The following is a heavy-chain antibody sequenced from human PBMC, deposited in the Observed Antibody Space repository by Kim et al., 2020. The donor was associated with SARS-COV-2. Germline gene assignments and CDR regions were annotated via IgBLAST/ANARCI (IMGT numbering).Heavy chain of an antibody. D-gene: IGHD3-3*01. J-gene: IGHJ6*02. CDR1: GFTFSSYW. CDR3: VRGSGSYGYGMGV. V-gene: IGHV3-74*01. CDR2: INNDGVDT. Sequence: GGSLRLSCAASGFTFSSYWMHWVRQAPGTGLVWVSRINNDGVDTIYADFVKGRFTISRDNAKNTLYLQMNSLRVEDTAVYFCVRGSGSYGYGMGVWGQGTKGAVTS.